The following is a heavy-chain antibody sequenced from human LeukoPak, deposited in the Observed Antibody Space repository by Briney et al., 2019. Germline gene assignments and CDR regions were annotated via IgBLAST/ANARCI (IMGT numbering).Heavy chain of an antibody. CDR2: IYYSGNT. CDR1: GGSISSSSYY. CDR3: ARRYYYDSSGQFDY. V-gene: IGHV4-39*01. J-gene: IGHJ4*02. Sequence: SETLSLTCTVSGGSISSSSYYWGWIRQPPGKGLEWIGSIYYSGNTYYNPSLKSRVTIFVDTSKNQFSLKLSSVTAADTAVYYCARRYYYDSSGQFDYWGQGTLVTVSS. D-gene: IGHD3-22*01.